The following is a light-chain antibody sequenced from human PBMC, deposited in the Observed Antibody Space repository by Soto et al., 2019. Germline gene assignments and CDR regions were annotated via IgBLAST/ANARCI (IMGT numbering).Light chain of an antibody. J-gene: IGKJ2*01. CDR2: GAS. Sequence: LSXXPGEXATLXXWASQSVTYKVAWYQQKPGHAPRLLIYGASMRITGIPDRFSRRGSGTDFTLTISSLEPEDFAVYYCHQRIIFPPRFG. V-gene: IGKV3-11*01. CDR3: HQRIIFPPR. CDR1: QSVTYK.